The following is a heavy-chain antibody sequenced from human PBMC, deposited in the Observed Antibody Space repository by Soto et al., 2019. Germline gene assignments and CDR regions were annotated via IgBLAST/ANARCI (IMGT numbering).Heavy chain of an antibody. CDR3: VRDRRQAVGDNYWYFYL. J-gene: IGHJ2*01. D-gene: IGHD6-19*01. Sequence: EVQLVESGGGLVQPGGSLRLSCAASGFTFSRYWMHWVRQAPGKGLVWVSHINSDGSSTTYADSVKGRFTIFRDNGEDTLYLQMNSLRAEDTAVYYCVRDRRQAVGDNYWYFYLWGRGTLVTVSS. CDR1: GFTFSRYW. CDR2: INSDGSST. V-gene: IGHV3-74*01.